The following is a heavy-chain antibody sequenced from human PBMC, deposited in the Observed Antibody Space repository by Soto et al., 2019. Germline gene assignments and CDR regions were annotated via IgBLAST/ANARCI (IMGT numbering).Heavy chain of an antibody. CDR2: IDPSDSYT. Sequence: GESLKMSCKGCGYSFTRYWICWVRQMPGKGLEWMGRIDPSDSYTNYSPSFQGHVSISVDKSISTAYLQWSSLKASDTAMYYCARRPSAVAPADSADYYYNGMETWDNWTPAPDS. CDR3: ARRPSAVAPADSADYYYNGMET. D-gene: IGHD2-2*01. J-gene: IGHJ6*04. V-gene: IGHV5-10-1*01. CDR1: GYSFTRYW.